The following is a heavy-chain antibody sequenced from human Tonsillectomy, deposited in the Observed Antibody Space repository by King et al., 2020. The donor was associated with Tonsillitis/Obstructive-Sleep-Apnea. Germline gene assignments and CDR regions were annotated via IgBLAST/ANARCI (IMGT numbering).Heavy chain of an antibody. CDR3: ARTYYDFWSGQEPNYYYYMDV. D-gene: IGHD3-3*01. J-gene: IGHJ6*03. V-gene: IGHV1-69*01. CDR2: IIPIFGTA. CDR1: GGTFSSYG. Sequence: QLVQSGAEVKKPGSSVKVSCKASGGTFSSYGISWVRQAPGQGLEWMGGIIPIFGTAIYAQKFQGRVTITADESTSTAYKELGSLRSEDTAVYYCARTYYDFWSGQEPNYYYYMDVWGKGTTVTVSS.